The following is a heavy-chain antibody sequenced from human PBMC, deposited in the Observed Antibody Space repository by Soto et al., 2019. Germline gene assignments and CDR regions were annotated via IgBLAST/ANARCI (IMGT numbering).Heavy chain of an antibody. CDR2: INAGNGDT. V-gene: IGHV1-3*01. CDR3: TLIRFSSGWYFDY. D-gene: IGHD6-19*01. J-gene: IGHJ4*02. CDR1: GYTFTAYA. Sequence: QVQRVQSGAEAKKPGASVKVSCKASGYTFTAYAIHWVRQAPGQRLDWMGWINAGNGDTKYSQKFQGRVTITTDTSAATAYMELSSLRSEDTAVYYCTLIRFSSGWYFDYWGQGTLVTVSS.